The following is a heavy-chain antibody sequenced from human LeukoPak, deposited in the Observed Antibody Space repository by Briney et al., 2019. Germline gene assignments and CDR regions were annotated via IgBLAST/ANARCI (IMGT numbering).Heavy chain of an antibody. CDR2: INTNTGNP. CDR1: GYTFTSYC. J-gene: IGHJ5*02. V-gene: IGHV7-4-1*02. Sequence: ASVKVSCKASGYTFTSYCMHWVRQAPGQGLEWMGWINTNTGNPTYAQGFTGRFVFSLDTSVSTAYLQISSLKAEDTAVYYCARDRVYYDSLPSNNWFDPWGQGTLVTVSS. D-gene: IGHD3-22*01. CDR3: ARDRVYYDSLPSNNWFDP.